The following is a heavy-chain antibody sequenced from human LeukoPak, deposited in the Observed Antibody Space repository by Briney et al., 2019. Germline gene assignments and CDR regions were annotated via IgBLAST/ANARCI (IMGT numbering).Heavy chain of an antibody. CDR2: ISSSSSYI. CDR1: GFTFSSYS. CDR3: ARDELGGLTMGNWFDP. D-gene: IGHD3-10*01. Sequence: GGSLRLSCAASGFTFSSYSMNWVRQAPGKGLEWVSSISSSSSYIYYADSVKGRFTISRDDAKNSLYLQMNSLRAEDTAVYYCARDELGGLTMGNWFDPWGQGTLVTVSS. J-gene: IGHJ5*02. V-gene: IGHV3-21*01.